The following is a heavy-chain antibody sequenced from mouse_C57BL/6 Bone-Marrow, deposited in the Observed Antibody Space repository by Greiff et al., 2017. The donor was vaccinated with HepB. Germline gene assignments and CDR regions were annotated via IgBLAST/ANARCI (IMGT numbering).Heavy chain of an antibody. J-gene: IGHJ3*01. CDR2: INPNNGGT. CDR1: GYTFTDYY. V-gene: IGHV1-26*01. CDR3: ARRRGYGNYEGTY. D-gene: IGHD2-1*01. Sequence: EVQLQQSGPELVKPGASVKISCKASGYTFTDYYMNWVKQSHGKSLEWIGDINPNNGGTSYNQKFKGKATLTVDKSSSTAYMELRSLTSEDSAVYYCARRRGYGNYEGTYWGQGTLVTVSA.